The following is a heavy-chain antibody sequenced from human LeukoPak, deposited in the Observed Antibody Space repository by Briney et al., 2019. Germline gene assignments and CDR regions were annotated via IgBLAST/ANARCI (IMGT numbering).Heavy chain of an antibody. V-gene: IGHV1-69*04. CDR3: AREGRYYDILTGYYPNYYYGMDV. CDR1: GGTFSSYA. D-gene: IGHD3-9*01. CDR2: IIPILGIA. Sequence: SVKVSFKASGGTFSSYAISWVRQAPGQGLEWMGRIIPILGIASYAQKFQGRVTITADKSTSTAYMELSSLRSEDTAVYYCAREGRYYDILTGYYPNYYYGMDVWGQGTTVTVSS. J-gene: IGHJ6*02.